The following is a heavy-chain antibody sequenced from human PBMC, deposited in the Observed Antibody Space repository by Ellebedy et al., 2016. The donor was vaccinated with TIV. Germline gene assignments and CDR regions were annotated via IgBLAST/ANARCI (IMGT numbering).Heavy chain of an antibody. CDR3: ARDLFGGVTADY. CDR1: GGSISSGGYY. Sequence: SETLSLXCTVSGGSISSGGYYWSWVRQHPGKGLEWIGYIYYSGSTYYNPSLKSRVTISIDTSENQFSLKLSSVTAADTAVYYCARDLFGGVTADYWGQGTLVTVSS. V-gene: IGHV4-31*03. CDR2: IYYSGST. J-gene: IGHJ4*02. D-gene: IGHD3-16*01.